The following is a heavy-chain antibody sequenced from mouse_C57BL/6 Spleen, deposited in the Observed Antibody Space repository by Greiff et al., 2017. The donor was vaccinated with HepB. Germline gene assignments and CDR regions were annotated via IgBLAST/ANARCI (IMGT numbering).Heavy chain of an antibody. J-gene: IGHJ4*01. V-gene: IGHV5-6*01. Sequence: EVKVVESGGDLVKPGGSLKLSCAASGFTFSSYGMSWVRQTPDKRLEWVATISSGGSYTYYPDSVKGRFTISRDNAKNTLYLQMSSLKSEDTAMYYCARHWGSSGYVDYAMDYWGQGTSVTVSS. CDR3: ARHWGSSGYVDYAMDY. CDR2: ISSGGSYT. D-gene: IGHD3-2*02. CDR1: GFTFSSYG.